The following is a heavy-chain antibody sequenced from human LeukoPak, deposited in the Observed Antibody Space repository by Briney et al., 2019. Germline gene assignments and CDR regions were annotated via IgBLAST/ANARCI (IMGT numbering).Heavy chain of an antibody. CDR2: ISSSSSYI. CDR1: GFTFSSYS. Sequence: GGSLRLSCAASGFTFSSYSMNWVRQAPGKGLEWVSSISSSSSYIYCADSVKGRFTISRDNAKNSLYLQMNSLRAEDTAVYYCARDLYYDSLLGYWGQGTLVTVSS. D-gene: IGHD3-22*01. CDR3: ARDLYYDSLLGY. J-gene: IGHJ4*02. V-gene: IGHV3-21*01.